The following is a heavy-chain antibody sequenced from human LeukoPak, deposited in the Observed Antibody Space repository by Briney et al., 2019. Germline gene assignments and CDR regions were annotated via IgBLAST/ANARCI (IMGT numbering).Heavy chain of an antibody. J-gene: IGHJ3*02. CDR3: ARPAVGWLQFVYHAFDI. CDR2: IYYSGST. CDR1: GGSISSYY. V-gene: IGHV4-59*12. D-gene: IGHD5-24*01. Sequence: PSETLSLTCTVSGGSISSYYWSWIRQPPGKGLEWTGYIYYSGSTNYNPSLKSRVTISVDTSKNQFSLKLSSVTAADTAVYYCARPAVGWLQFVYHAFDIWGQGTMVTVSS.